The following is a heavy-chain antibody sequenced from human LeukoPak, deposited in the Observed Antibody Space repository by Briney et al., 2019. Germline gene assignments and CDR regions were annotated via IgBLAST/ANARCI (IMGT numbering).Heavy chain of an antibody. J-gene: IGHJ5*02. CDR3: AMQVGIYGDYNNWFDP. D-gene: IGHD4-17*01. Sequence: SETLSLTCTVPGAPLNNYYWNWVRQPPGKELEWIGNFDYSGSTRYHPSLQSRATMSLDSSKTQFSLRLTCVTAADMAVYYCAMQVGIYGDYNNWFDPGGQGARVTVSS. V-gene: IGHV4-59*12. CDR2: FDYSGST. CDR1: GAPLNNYY.